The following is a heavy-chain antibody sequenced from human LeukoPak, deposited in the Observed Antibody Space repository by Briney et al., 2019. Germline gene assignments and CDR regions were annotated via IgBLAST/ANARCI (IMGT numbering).Heavy chain of an antibody. CDR1: GFTFSSYG. J-gene: IGHJ3*02. CDR3: AKDRSLYDFWSGYASDI. V-gene: IGHV3-30*18. D-gene: IGHD3-3*01. Sequence: GRSLRLSCAASGFTFSSYGMHWVRQAPGKGLEWAAVISYDGSNKYYADSVKGRFTISRDNSKNTLYLQMNSLRAEDTAVYYCAKDRSLYDFWSGYASDIWGQGTMVTVSS. CDR2: ISYDGSNK.